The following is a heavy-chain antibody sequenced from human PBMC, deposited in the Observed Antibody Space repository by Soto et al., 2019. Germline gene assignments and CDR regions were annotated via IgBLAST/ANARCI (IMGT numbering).Heavy chain of an antibody. CDR2: IYYSGST. D-gene: IGHD3-10*02. V-gene: IGHV4-31*03. CDR1: GGSISSGGYY. J-gene: IGHJ6*02. CDR3: AGLTRAMSVRMDV. Sequence: QVQLQESGPGLVKPSQTLSLTCTVSGGSISSGGYYWSWIRQHPGKGLEWIGYIYYSGSTYYNPPLTRRVTISVDTSKNQSSLKLSSVTAADTAVYYCAGLTRAMSVRMDVWGQGTTVTVSS.